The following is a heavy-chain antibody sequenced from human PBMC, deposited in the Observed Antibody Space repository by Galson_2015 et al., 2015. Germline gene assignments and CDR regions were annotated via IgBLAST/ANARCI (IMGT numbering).Heavy chain of an antibody. J-gene: IGHJ6*02. CDR2: IVVGSGNT. D-gene: IGHD6-13*01. CDR3: AADIAAAGTYYYYGMDV. Sequence: SCKASGFTFTSSAVQWVRQARGQRLEWIGWIVVGSGNTNYAQKFQERVTITRDMSTSTAYMELSSLRSEDTAVYYCAADIAAAGTYYYYGMDVWGQGTTVTVSS. V-gene: IGHV1-58*01. CDR1: GFTFTSSA.